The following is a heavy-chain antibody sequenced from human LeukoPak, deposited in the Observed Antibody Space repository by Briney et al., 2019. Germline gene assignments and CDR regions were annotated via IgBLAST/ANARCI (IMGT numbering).Heavy chain of an antibody. V-gene: IGHV4-59*01. Sequence: PSETLSLTCTVSGGSITSYYWSWIRQPPGKGLEWIGYIDYSESTNYNPSLKSRVTISVDTSKNQFSLKLSSVTAADTAVYYCARASFGDSTGYGAQDYWGQGTLVTVSS. CDR3: ARASFGDSTGYGAQDY. CDR2: IDYSEST. J-gene: IGHJ4*02. CDR1: GGSITSYY. D-gene: IGHD3-22*01.